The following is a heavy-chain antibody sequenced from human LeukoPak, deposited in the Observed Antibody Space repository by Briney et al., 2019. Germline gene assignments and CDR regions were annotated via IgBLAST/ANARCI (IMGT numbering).Heavy chain of an antibody. J-gene: IGHJ4*02. CDR2: IRYDGADK. Sequence: GGSLRLSCAASGFTFNTYGMHWVRRAPDKGLEWVAFIRYDGADKYYADSVKGRFTISRDNSKNTLYLQMNSLRVEDSAVYYCVKVLSKGGGYYLTDFWGQGTLVTVSS. D-gene: IGHD3-22*01. V-gene: IGHV3-30*02. CDR1: GFTFNTYG. CDR3: VKVLSKGGGYYLTDF.